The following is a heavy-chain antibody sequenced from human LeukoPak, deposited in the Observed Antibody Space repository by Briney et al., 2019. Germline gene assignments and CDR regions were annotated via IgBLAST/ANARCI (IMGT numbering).Heavy chain of an antibody. D-gene: IGHD3-10*01. CDR1: GYTFTGYY. V-gene: IGHV1-2*02. J-gene: IGHJ4*02. Sequence: GASVTVSCKASGYTFTGYYMHWVRQAPGQGLEWMGWINPNSGGTNYAQKFQGRVTMTRDTSISTAYMELSRLRSDDTAVYYCARAPLSALWPYDYWGQGTLVTVSS. CDR2: INPNSGGT. CDR3: ARAPLSALWPYDY.